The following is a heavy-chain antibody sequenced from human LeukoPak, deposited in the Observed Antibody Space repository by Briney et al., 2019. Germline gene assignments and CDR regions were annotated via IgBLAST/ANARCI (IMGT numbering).Heavy chain of an antibody. Sequence: GESLKISCQSSGYRFSNYWIGWVRQKPGKGLEWMGIIYPGDSDTRYSPSFQGQVTMSVDKSISTAYLQWSSLKTSDTAMYYCARLELVEYFDLWGRGTLVTVSS. CDR1: GYRFSNYW. CDR3: ARLELVEYFDL. CDR2: IYPGDSDT. V-gene: IGHV5-51*01. J-gene: IGHJ2*01. D-gene: IGHD6-6*01.